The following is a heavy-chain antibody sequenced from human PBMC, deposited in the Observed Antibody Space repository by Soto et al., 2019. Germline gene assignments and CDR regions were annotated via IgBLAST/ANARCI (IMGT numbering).Heavy chain of an antibody. V-gene: IGHV1-69*06. CDR2: IVPMFGTS. Sequence: QERLVQSGAEVRKPGSSVKVSCKVTGGTSTRYAINWVRQAPGQGLEWMGGIVPMFGTSKYAQKFQGRVTITADTSTNIAYIELRSLRSEDTAVYYCNRGSAYDFWSGYLWGQGTLVSVSS. D-gene: IGHD3-3*01. CDR3: NRGSAYDFWSGYL. CDR1: GGTSTRYA. J-gene: IGHJ4*02.